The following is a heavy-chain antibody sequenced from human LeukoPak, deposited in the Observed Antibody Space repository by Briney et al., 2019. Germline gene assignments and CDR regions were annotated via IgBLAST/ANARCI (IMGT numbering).Heavy chain of an antibody. V-gene: IGHV3-30*02. CDR2: VRPDVISN. D-gene: IGHD3-10*01. CDR1: GFTLSNFG. Sequence: GGSLRLSCAASGFTLSNFGMHWVRQAPGKGLEWVAFVRPDVISNDYADSVKGRFTISRDISKNTLYLQMNSLRAEDTAFYYCAKDQAGTWGLDYWGQGTLVTVSS. J-gene: IGHJ4*02. CDR3: AKDQAGTWGLDY.